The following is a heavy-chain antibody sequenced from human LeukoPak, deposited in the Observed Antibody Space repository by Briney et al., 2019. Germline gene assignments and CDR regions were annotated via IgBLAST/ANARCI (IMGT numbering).Heavy chain of an antibody. CDR1: GGSISSSSYY. J-gene: IGHJ6*02. CDR2: IYYSGST. Sequence: SETLSLTCTVSGGSISSSSYYWGWIRQPPGKGLEWIGSIYYSGSTYYNPSLKSRVTISVDTSRNQFSLKLSSVTAADTAVYYCAGPGYSSSWRNIYYYYGMDVWGQGTTVTVSS. CDR3: AGPGYSSSWRNIYYYYGMDV. D-gene: IGHD6-13*01. V-gene: IGHV4-39*07.